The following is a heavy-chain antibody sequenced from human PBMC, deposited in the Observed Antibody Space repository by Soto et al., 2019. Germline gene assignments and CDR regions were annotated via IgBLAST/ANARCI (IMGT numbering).Heavy chain of an antibody. CDR3: ARHGTSAGSCLFDY. Sequence: SETLALTCAVSGGSFTTSVYYRCWIRQPPGKGLEWIGSVYYSGTTSYNPSLKSRVTISVDTSKNQFSLNLNSVTAADTAVYYCARHGTSAGSCLFDYWGQGTLVTVSS. D-gene: IGHD2-15*01. CDR1: GGSFTTSVYY. V-gene: IGHV4-39*01. CDR2: VYYSGTT. J-gene: IGHJ4*02.